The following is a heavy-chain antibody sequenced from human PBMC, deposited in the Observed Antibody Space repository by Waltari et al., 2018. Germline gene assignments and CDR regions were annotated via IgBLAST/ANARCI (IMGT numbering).Heavy chain of an antibody. CDR2: INPNSGGT. V-gene: IGHV1-2*04. CDR1: GYTFTGYY. D-gene: IGHD3-3*01. J-gene: IGHJ6*02. CDR3: ARERGATYYDFWRGYPYYYYGMDV. Sequence: QVQLVQSGAEVKKPGASVKVSCKASGYTFTGYYMHWVRQAPGQGLEWMGWINPNSGGTNYAQKCQGWVTMTRDTSISTAYRELSRLRSDDTAVYYCARERGATYYDFWRGYPYYYYGMDVWGQGTTVTVSS.